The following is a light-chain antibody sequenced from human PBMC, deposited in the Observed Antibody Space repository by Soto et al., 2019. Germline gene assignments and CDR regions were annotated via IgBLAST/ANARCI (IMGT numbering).Light chain of an antibody. V-gene: IGLV1-40*01. CDR3: QSYDSSLSGWV. J-gene: IGLJ3*02. CDR2: GNS. Sequence: QSVLTQPPSVSGAPGQRVTISCTGSSSNIGAGYDVHWYQQLPGTAPKLPIYGNSNRPSGVPDRFSGSQSGTSASLASTGXXXXXXXXYYCQSYDSSLSGWVFGGGTKVTVL. CDR1: SSNIGAGYD.